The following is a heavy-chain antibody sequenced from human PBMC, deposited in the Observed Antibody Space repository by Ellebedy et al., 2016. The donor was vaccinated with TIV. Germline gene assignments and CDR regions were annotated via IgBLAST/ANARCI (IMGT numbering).Heavy chain of an antibody. V-gene: IGHV3-48*04. CDR1: GSTFSTYS. CDR2: VSGSGKTT. CDR3: ARVRSVYHYMDV. Sequence: PGGSLRLSCTASGSTFSTYSMNWVRQAPGKGLEWVSYVSGSGKTTYYTDSVKGRFTIPRDNAKNSLYLHMNSLRAEDTAMYYCARVRSVYHYMDVWGKGTMVTVSS. D-gene: IGHD2-8*01. J-gene: IGHJ6*03.